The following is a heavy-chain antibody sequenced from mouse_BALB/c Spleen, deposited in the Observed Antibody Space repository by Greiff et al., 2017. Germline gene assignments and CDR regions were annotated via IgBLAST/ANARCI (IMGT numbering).Heavy chain of an antibody. Sequence: VKLVESGPGLVAPSQSLSITCTVSGFSLTSYGVYWVRQPPGKGLEWLGVIWAGGSTTYNSALMSRLSISKDNSKSQVFLKMNSLQTDDTAMYYCARANWDFYAMDYWGQGTSVTVSS. D-gene: IGHD4-1*01. J-gene: IGHJ4*01. CDR2: IWAGGST. V-gene: IGHV2-9*02. CDR1: GFSLTSYG. CDR3: ARANWDFYAMDY.